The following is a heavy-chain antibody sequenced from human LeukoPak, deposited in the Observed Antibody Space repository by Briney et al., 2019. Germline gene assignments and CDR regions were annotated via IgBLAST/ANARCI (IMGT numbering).Heavy chain of an antibody. CDR2: IYYSGST. J-gene: IGHJ4*02. D-gene: IGHD3-10*01. Sequence: SETLSLTCTVSGGSISSSSYYWGWIRQPPGKGLEWIGSIYYSGSTYYNPSLKSRVTISVDTSKNQFSLKLSSVTAADTAVYYCARMGYYCGSGSYSPFDYWGQGTLVTVSS. CDR3: ARMGYYCGSGSYSPFDY. V-gene: IGHV4-39*01. CDR1: GGSISSSSYY.